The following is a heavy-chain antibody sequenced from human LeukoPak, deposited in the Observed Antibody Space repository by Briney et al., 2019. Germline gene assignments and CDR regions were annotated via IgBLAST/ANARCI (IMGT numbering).Heavy chain of an antibody. Sequence: GGSLRLSCAASGFTFSHYWMSWVRQAPGKGLEWVANIKQDGSEKYYVDSVKGRFTISRDDAKNSLYLQMNSLRAEDTALYYCAAHRGYSYGTAEDFDYWGQGTLVTVSS. CDR1: GFTFSHYW. CDR2: IKQDGSEK. CDR3: AAHRGYSYGTAEDFDY. D-gene: IGHD5-18*01. V-gene: IGHV3-7*01. J-gene: IGHJ4*02.